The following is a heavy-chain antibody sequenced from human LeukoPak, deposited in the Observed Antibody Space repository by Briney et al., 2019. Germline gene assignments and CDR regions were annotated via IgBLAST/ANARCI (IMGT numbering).Heavy chain of an antibody. CDR1: GGSISSGGYS. CDR3: ARGAGLRFLEWLLTDPNNWFDP. Sequence: SETLSLTCAVSGGSISSGGYSWSWIRQPPGKGLEWIGYIYHSGSTYYNPSLKSRVTISVDTSKNQFSLKLSSVTAADTAVYYCARGAGLRFLEWLLTDPNNWFDPWGQGTLVTVSS. D-gene: IGHD3-3*01. CDR2: IYHSGST. J-gene: IGHJ5*02. V-gene: IGHV4-30-2*01.